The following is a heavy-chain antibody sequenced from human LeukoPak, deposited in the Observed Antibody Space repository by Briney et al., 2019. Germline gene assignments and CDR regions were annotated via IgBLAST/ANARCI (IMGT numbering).Heavy chain of an antibody. CDR3: AKDGADILTGFNYFDY. CDR1: GFTFSSYG. V-gene: IGHV3-30*18. CDR2: ISYDGSNK. J-gene: IGHJ4*02. Sequence: GRSLRLSCAASGFTFSSYGMHWVRQAPGKGLEWVAVISYDGSNKYYADSVKGRFTISRDNSKNTLYLQMNSLRAEDTAVYYCAKDGADILTGFNYFDYWGQVTLVTVSS. D-gene: IGHD3-9*01.